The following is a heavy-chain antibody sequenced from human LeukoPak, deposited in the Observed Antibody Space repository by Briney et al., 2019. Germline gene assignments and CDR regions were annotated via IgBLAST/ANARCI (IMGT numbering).Heavy chain of an antibody. V-gene: IGHV3-23*01. Sequence: GGSLRLSCAASGFTFSSYAMSWVRQAPGKGLEWVSAISGSGGNTYYADSVKGRFTISRDNSKNTLYLQMNSLRAEDTAVYYCAPIPASYYYGMDVWGQGTTVTVSS. CDR3: APIPASYYYGMDV. CDR2: ISGSGGNT. J-gene: IGHJ6*02. D-gene: IGHD2-2*01. CDR1: GFTFSSYA.